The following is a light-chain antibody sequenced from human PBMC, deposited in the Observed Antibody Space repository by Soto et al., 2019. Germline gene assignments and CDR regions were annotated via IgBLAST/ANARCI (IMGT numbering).Light chain of an antibody. Sequence: QAASVSGSPGQSITISCTGTTSDVGRYNYVSWHQQHPGKAPKLLIFDVSNRPSGVSDRFSGSKSGNTASLTISGLQAEDEADYYCNSYTTGTTWVFGGGTKLTVL. J-gene: IGLJ3*02. CDR1: TSDVGRYNY. CDR3: NSYTTGTTWV. CDR2: DVS. V-gene: IGLV2-14*01.